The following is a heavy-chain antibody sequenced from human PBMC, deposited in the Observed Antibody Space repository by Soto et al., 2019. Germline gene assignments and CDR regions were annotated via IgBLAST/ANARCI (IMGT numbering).Heavy chain of an antibody. CDR2: VSPSGTT. CDR1: GDSISVGYY. Sequence: QVQLQESGPGLVKPSQTLSLTCTVSGDSISVGYYWSWIRQHPGKGLEWIGYVSPSGTTYYNPSLKSRVSISTDTSKNQFSLEVSSVTAADTAVYYCARDRGSYGMDVWGQGTTATVSS. V-gene: IGHV4-31*03. J-gene: IGHJ6*02. CDR3: ARDRGSYGMDV.